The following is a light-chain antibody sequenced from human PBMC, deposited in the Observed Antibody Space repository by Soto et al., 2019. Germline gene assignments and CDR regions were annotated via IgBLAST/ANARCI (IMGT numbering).Light chain of an antibody. V-gene: IGKV3-11*01. CDR3: QQRSNWPPMYT. CDR1: QSVSSY. J-gene: IGKJ2*01. Sequence: EIVLTQSPATLSLSPGERATLSCRASQSVSSYLAWYQQKPGQAPRLLIYDASNRATGIPARFSGSGSGTDFTLTISRLEPEDFAVYYCQQRSNWPPMYTFGQGTELEIK. CDR2: DAS.